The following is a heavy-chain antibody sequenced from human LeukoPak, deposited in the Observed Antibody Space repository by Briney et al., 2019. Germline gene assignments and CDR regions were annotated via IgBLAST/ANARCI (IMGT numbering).Heavy chain of an antibody. CDR3: TRASSGYFDY. CDR1: RGSISSYY. J-gene: IGHJ4*02. Sequence: KSSETLSLTCAVSRGSISSYYWSWLRQPPGKGLEWIGYVYYSGSTNYNPSLKSRVTISVDTSKDQFSLKVRSVTAADTAVYYCTRASSGYFDYWGQGTLVTVSS. D-gene: IGHD3-22*01. V-gene: IGHV4-59*01. CDR2: VYYSGST.